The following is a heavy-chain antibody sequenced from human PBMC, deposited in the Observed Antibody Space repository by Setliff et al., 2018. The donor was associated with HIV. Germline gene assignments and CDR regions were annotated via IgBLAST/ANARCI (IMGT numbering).Heavy chain of an antibody. CDR1: GYTLTSYD. V-gene: IGHV1-8*02. D-gene: IGHD1-26*01. CDR2: MNPNSGNT. J-gene: IGHJ4*03. CDR3: ARGVDGSYRKFFDN. Sequence: ASVKVSCKASGYTLTSYDINWVRQATGQGLEWMGWMNPNSGNTGYAQKFQGRVTMTRDTSISTAYMELNNLKFEDTAVYYCARGVDGSYRKFFDNWGQGTMVTVSS.